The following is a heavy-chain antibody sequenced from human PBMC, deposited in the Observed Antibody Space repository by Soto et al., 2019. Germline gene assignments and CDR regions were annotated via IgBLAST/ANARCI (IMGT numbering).Heavy chain of an antibody. V-gene: IGHV3-30-3*01. CDR1: GFTFSSYA. CDR2: ISYDGSNK. J-gene: IGHJ6*02. Sequence: PGGSLRLSCAASGFTFSSYAMHWVRQAPGKGLEWVAVISYDGSNKYYTDSVKGRFTISRDNSKNTLYLQMNSLRGEDTAVYYCARRGYGMDVWGQGTTVTVS. CDR3: ARRGYGMDV.